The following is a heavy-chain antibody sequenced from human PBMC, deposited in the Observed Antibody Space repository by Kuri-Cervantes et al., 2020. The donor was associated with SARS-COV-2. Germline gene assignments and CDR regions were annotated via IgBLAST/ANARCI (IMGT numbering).Heavy chain of an antibody. CDR2: IYPGDSDT. D-gene: IGHD6-19*01. CDR1: GYSFTSYW. Sequence: GGSLRLSCKGSGYSFTSYWIGWVRQMPGKGLEWMGIIYPGDSDTRYSPSFQGQVTISADKSISTAYLQWSSLKASDTAMYYCARHVIGRIAVAGTGWFDPWGQGTLVTVSS. CDR3: ARHVIGRIAVAGTGWFDP. V-gene: IGHV5-51*01. J-gene: IGHJ5*02.